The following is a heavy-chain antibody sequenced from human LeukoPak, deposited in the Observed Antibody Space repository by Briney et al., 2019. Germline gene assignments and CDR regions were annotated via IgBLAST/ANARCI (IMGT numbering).Heavy chain of an antibody. CDR1: GGSFSGYY. V-gene: IGHV4-34*01. Sequence: SETLSLTCAVYGGSFSGYYWSWIRQPPGKGLEWIGEINHSGSTNYNPSLKSRVTISVDTSKNQFSLKLSSVTAADTAVYYCARPPRYCSSTSCYAIRDYHYYMDVWGKGTTVTVSS. CDR2: INHSGST. CDR3: ARPPRYCSSTSCYAIRDYHYYMDV. J-gene: IGHJ6*03. D-gene: IGHD2-2*01.